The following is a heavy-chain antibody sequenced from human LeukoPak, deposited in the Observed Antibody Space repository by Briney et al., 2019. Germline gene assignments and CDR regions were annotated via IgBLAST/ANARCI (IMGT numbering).Heavy chain of an antibody. D-gene: IGHD1-7*01. CDR1: GYTLTELS. V-gene: IGHV1-24*01. Sequence: ASVKVSCKVSGYTLTELSLHRVRQAPGKGLERMGSFDPEDGETIYAQKFQGRVTMTEDTSTDTAYMELSSLRYEDTAVYYCATVYKDWNWGATFDHWGQGTLVTVSS. CDR2: FDPEDGET. J-gene: IGHJ4*02. CDR3: ATVYKDWNWGATFDH.